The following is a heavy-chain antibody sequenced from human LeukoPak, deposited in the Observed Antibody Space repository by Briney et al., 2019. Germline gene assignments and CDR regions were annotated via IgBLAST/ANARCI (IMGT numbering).Heavy chain of an antibody. CDR1: GYSISSGYY. Sequence: SETLSLTCTVSGYSISSGYYWGWIRQPPGKGLEWIGSIYHSGSTYYNPSLKSRVTISVDTSRNQFSLKLSSVTAADTAVYYCALRLAFDYWGQGTLVTVSS. V-gene: IGHV4-38-2*02. CDR3: ALRLAFDY. CDR2: IYHSGST. J-gene: IGHJ4*02.